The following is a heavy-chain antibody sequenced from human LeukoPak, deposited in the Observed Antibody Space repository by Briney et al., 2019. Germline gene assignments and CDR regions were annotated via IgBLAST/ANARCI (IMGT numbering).Heavy chain of an antibody. CDR2: IIPSDGST. D-gene: IGHD3-10*01. V-gene: IGHV1-46*01. CDR3: ARGKVVTMVRGVIITYFDY. Sequence: ASVKVSCKASGYSFTRYFIHWVRQAPGQGLEWMGIIIPSDGSTSCAQKFQGRVTMTRDTSTGTVYMELSSLRSEDTAVYYCARGKVVTMVRGVIITYFDYWGQGTLVTVSS. J-gene: IGHJ4*02. CDR1: GYSFTRYF.